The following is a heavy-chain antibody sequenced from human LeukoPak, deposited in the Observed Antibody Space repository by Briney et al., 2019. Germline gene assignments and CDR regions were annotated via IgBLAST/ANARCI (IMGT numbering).Heavy chain of an antibody. CDR3: ATSGYTYGLDY. V-gene: IGHV3-9*01. D-gene: IGHD5-18*01. J-gene: IGHJ4*02. Sequence: GGSLRLSCAASGFTFDDYAMHWVRQAPGKGLEWVSGISWNSGSIGYAGSVKGRFTISRDNAKNSLYLQMNSPRAEDTALYYCATSGYTYGLDYWGQGTLVTVSS. CDR2: ISWNSGSI. CDR1: GFTFDDYA.